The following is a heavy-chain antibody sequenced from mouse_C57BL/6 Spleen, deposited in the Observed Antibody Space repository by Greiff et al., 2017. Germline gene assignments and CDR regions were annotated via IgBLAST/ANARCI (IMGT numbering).Heavy chain of an antibody. CDR3: ARGDWDDAMDD. CDR2: ISYDGSN. V-gene: IGHV3-6*01. CDR1: GYSITSGYY. Sequence: EVQVVESGPGLVKPSPSLSLPCSVTGYSITSGYYWNWIRQFPGNKLEWMGYISYDGSNNYNPSLKNRISIPRDTSKNQFFLKLNSVTTEDTATYYCARGDWDDAMDDWGQGTSVTVSS. J-gene: IGHJ4*01. D-gene: IGHD4-1*01.